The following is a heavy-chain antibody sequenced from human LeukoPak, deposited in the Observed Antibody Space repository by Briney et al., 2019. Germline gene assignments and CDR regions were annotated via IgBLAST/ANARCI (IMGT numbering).Heavy chain of an antibody. V-gene: IGHV3-23*01. D-gene: IGHD2-2*01. CDR3: AKDCNPDIVVVPAARPGISSSAYCR. J-gene: IGHJ4*02. CDR1: GFTFSSYA. Sequence: GGSLRLSCAACGFTFSSYAMSWVRQARGKGLEWVSAISGSGGSTYYADSVKGRFTISRDNSKNTLYLQMNSLRAEDTAVYYCAKDCNPDIVVVPAARPGISSSAYCRWGQGTLVTVSS. CDR2: ISGSGGST.